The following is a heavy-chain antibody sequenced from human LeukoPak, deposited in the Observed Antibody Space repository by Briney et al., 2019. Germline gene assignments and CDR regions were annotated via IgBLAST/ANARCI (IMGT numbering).Heavy chain of an antibody. D-gene: IGHD3-22*01. J-gene: IGHJ4*02. V-gene: IGHV1-69*02. CDR3: WSYYDSSGYQYYFDY. CDR2: IIPILGIA. Sequence: SVKVSCKASGYTFTGYYMHWVRQAPGQGLEWMGRIIPILGIANYAQKFQGRVTITADKSTSTAYMELSSLRSEDTAVYYCWSYYDSSGYQYYFDYWGQGTLVTVSS. CDR1: GYTFTGYY.